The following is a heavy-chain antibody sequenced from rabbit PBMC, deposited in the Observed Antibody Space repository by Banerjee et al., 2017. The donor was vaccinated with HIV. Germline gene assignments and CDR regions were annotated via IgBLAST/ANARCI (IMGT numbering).Heavy chain of an antibody. CDR1: GFTISSSYW. J-gene: IGHJ4*01. Sequence: QEQLEESGGDLVKPEGSLTLTCTASGFTISSSYWICWVRQAPGKGLEWIACIYIGYSGSTYYASWAKGRFTISKTSSTTVTLQMTSLTAADTATYFCARDLVVVIGWNFSLWGPGTLVTVS. D-gene: IGHD8-1*01. CDR2: IYIGYSGST. CDR3: ARDLVVVIGWNFSL. V-gene: IGHV1S45*01.